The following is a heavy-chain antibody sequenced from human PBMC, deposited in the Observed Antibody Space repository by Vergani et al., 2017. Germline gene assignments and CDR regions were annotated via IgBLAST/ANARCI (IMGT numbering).Heavy chain of an antibody. Sequence: EVQLLESGGGLVQPGGSLRLSCAASGFTVSSNYMSWVRQAPGKGLEWVSVIYSGGSTYYADSVKGRFTISRDNSKNTLYLQMNSLRAEDTAVYYCARQGVAMAPLDYWGQGTLVTVSS. J-gene: IGHJ4*02. CDR2: IYSGGST. CDR3: ARQGVAMAPLDY. V-gene: IGHV3-66*04. D-gene: IGHD5-18*01. CDR1: GFTVSSNY.